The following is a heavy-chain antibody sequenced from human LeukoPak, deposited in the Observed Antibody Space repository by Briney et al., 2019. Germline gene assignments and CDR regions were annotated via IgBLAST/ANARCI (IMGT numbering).Heavy chain of an antibody. CDR3: ARSHIVVVPAAMPDY. CDR1: GFTFSSYA. V-gene: IGHV3-30*04. J-gene: IGHJ4*02. Sequence: PGGSLRLSCAASGFTFSSYAMHWVRQAPGKGLGWVAVISYDGSNKYYADSVKGRFTISRDNSKNTLYLQMNSLRAEDTAVYYCARSHIVVVPAAMPDYWGQGTLVTVSS. CDR2: ISYDGSNK. D-gene: IGHD2-2*01.